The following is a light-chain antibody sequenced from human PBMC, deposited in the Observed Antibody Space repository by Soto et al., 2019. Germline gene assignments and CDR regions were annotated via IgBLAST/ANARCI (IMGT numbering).Light chain of an antibody. J-gene: IGLJ2*01. CDR2: GVN. V-gene: IGLV2-14*01. CDR1: SSDVTGYNS. CDR3: FSYRSTTDRV. Sequence: QSALTPPASVSGSPGQSVTISCTGTSSDVTGYNSVSWYQQHPGKGPKLIIYGVNNRPSGVSDRFFGSKSGNTASLTISGLQAEDEADYYCFSYRSTTDRVFGGGTKLTVL.